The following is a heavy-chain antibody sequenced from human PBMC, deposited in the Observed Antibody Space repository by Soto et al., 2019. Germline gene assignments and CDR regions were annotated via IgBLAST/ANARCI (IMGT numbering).Heavy chain of an antibody. D-gene: IGHD2-2*01. CDR2: ISAYNGNT. CDR1: GYTFTSYG. J-gene: IGHJ4*02. V-gene: IGHV1-18*01. Sequence: ASVKVSCKASGYTFTSYGISLVRQAPGQGLEWMGWISAYNGNTNYAQKLQGRVAMTTDTSTSTAYMELRSLRSDDTAVYYCARVDQGCSSTSCYGNYFDYWGQGTLVTVSS. CDR3: ARVDQGCSSTSCYGNYFDY.